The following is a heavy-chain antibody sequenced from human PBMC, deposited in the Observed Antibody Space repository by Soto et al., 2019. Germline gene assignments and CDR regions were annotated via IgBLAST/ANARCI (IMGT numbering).Heavy chain of an antibody. J-gene: IGHJ4*02. CDR2: IRSKAYGGTT. Sequence: GGSLRISCKGSGFTFGGYSMSWVRQAPGKGLEWVGFIRSKAYGGTTEYAASVKGRFTISRDDSKSIAYLQMNSLKTEDTAVYYCTREASRWYKNAHDYWGQGT. CDR1: GFTFGGYS. V-gene: IGHV3-49*04. D-gene: IGHD1-20*01. CDR3: TREASRWYKNAHDY.